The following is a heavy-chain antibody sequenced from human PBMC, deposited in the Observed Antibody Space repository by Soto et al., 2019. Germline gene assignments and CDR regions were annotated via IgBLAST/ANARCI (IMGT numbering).Heavy chain of an antibody. CDR3: ARVQMVEKVTEY. J-gene: IGHJ4*02. V-gene: IGHV4-59*01. CDR1: DDCISSYY. CDR2: VFYRVGT. Sequence: AETLSLTCSVSDDCISSYYWSWIRQPQGKGLQWIGYVFYRVGTAYNPSLKSRVTISLDMSKKQFSLNLNSVTAADTAAYFCARVQMVEKVTEYWGKETLLTTSS. D-gene: IGHD2-8*01.